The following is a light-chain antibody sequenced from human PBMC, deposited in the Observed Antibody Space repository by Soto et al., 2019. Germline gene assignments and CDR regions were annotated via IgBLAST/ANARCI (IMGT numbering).Light chain of an antibody. CDR1: QAIGSH. J-gene: IGKJ1*01. V-gene: IGKV1-27*01. CDR2: GAS. CDR3: QKYNSVHRT. Sequence: DIQMTQSPSSLSASLGDRVTITCRATQAIGSHLAWYQQKPGKVPKLLINGASTLQSGVPSRFSGRGSGTDLTIIISSRQPADYATYYCQKYNSVHRTFGQGTKVEVK.